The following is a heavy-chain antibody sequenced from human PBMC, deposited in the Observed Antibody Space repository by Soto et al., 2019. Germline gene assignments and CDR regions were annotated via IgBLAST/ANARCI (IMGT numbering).Heavy chain of an antibody. Sequence: QLQLQESGPGLVKPSETLSLTCTVSGGSISSSSYYWGWIRQPPGKGLEWIGSIYYSGSTYCNPFPKSRVTLYADTCKNPFSRKLRSVTAAHTAVYYCARGSQPRSYNWCDPWGQGTLVTVSS. CDR2: IYYSGST. D-gene: IGHD2-2*01. V-gene: IGHV4-39*01. CDR3: ARGSQPRSYNWCDP. CDR1: GGSISSSSYY. J-gene: IGHJ5*02.